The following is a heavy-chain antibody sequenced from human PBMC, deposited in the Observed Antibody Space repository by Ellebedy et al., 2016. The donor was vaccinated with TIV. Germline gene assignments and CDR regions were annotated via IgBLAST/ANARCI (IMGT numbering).Heavy chain of an antibody. Sequence: GGSLRLXCAASGFAVSNNYMTWVRRAPGKGLEWVSLIHSAGTTYYADSVKGRFTISRHSSNNTLFLQMSGLSSEDTAIYYCARVSRTGDDYSGGFDPWGQGTLVTVSS. CDR1: GFAVSNNY. V-gene: IGHV3-53*04. J-gene: IGHJ5*02. CDR3: ARVSRTGDDYSGGFDP. CDR2: IHSAGTT. D-gene: IGHD4-23*01.